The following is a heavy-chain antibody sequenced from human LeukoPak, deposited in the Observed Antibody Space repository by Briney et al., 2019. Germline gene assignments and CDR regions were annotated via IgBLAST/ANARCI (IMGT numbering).Heavy chain of an antibody. CDR3: ARDGGATIRWDYFDY. CDR2: IYYSGST. V-gene: IGHV4-59*01. J-gene: IGHJ4*02. D-gene: IGHD5-12*01. Sequence: SETLSLTCTVSGGSISSYYWSWIRQPPGKGLEWIGYIYYSGSTNYNPSLKSRVTISVDTYKNQFSLKLSSVTSADTAVYYCARDGGATIRWDYFDYWGQGTMVTVSS. CDR1: GGSISSYY.